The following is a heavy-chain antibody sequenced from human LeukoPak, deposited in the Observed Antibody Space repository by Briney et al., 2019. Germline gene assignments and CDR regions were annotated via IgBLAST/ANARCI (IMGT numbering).Heavy chain of an antibody. Sequence: PGGSLRLSRAASGFTFSSYEMNWVRQAPGKGLEWVSYISSSGSTIYYADSVKGRFTISRDNSKNTLYLQMNSLRAEDMAVYYCAKTQAAVGKAWFDPWGQGTLVTVSS. V-gene: IGHV3-48*03. CDR3: AKTQAAVGKAWFDP. D-gene: IGHD6-13*01. J-gene: IGHJ5*02. CDR1: GFTFSSYE. CDR2: ISSSGSTI.